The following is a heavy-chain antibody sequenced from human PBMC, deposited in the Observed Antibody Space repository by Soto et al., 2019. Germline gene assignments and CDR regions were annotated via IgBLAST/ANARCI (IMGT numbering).Heavy chain of an antibody. V-gene: IGHV3-64*01. D-gene: IGHD4-17*01. CDR1: GFTFSSYA. CDR2: ISSNGGST. Sequence: GGSLRLSCAASGFTFSSYAMHWVRQAPGKGLEYVSAISSNGGSTYYANSVKGRFTISRDNSKNTLYLQMGSLRAEDMAVYYCARDGYGDPEYFQHWGQGTLVTVSS. J-gene: IGHJ1*01. CDR3: ARDGYGDPEYFQH.